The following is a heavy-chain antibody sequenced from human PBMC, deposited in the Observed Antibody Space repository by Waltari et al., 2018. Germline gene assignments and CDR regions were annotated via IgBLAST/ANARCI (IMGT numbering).Heavy chain of an antibody. CDR2: ITTGGDTT. Sequence: EVQLLESGGGLVQPGGSLRLSCAASGSPFSSYGMSWVRQAPGKGLEWVSTITTGGDTTFYADPVKGRFTISRDNFKNTLYLQMNSLRAEDTAVYYCVISHAGDYDYRYWGQGTLVTVSS. CDR1: GSPFSSYG. J-gene: IGHJ4*02. V-gene: IGHV3-23*01. CDR3: VISHAGDYDYRY. D-gene: IGHD5-12*01.